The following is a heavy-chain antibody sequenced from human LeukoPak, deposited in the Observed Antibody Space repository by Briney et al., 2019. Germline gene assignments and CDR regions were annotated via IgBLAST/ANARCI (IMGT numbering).Heavy chain of an antibody. CDR3: ARDPLGVYYDFWSGRSGYMDV. CDR1: GYTFTGYY. J-gene: IGHJ6*03. CDR2: INPNSGGT. D-gene: IGHD3-3*01. V-gene: IGHV1-2*02. Sequence: GASVKVSCKASGYTFTGYYMHWVRQAPGQGLEWMGWINPNSGGTNYAQKFQGRVTMTRDTSISTAYMELSRLRSDDTAVYYCARDPLGVYYDFWSGRSGYMDVWGKGTTVTVSS.